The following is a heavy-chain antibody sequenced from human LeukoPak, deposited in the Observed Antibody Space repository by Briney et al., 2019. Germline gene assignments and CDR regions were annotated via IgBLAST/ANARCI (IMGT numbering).Heavy chain of an antibody. D-gene: IGHD3-10*01. J-gene: IGHJ4*02. CDR3: ARAPVIMVRGVVMPNNKGEIAYYFDF. CDR2: IYSSGSI. V-gene: IGHV4-4*07. Sequence: SETLSLTCTVSGGSISSYYWSWIGQPAGKGLEWIGRIYSSGSINYNPSLKSRVTMSVDTSKNQFSLKLTSVTAADTAVYSCARAPVIMVRGVVMPNNKGEIAYYFDFWGQGTLVTVSS. CDR1: GGSISSYY.